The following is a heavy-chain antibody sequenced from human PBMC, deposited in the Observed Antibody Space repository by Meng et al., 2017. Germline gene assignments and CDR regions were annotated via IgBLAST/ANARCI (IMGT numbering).Heavy chain of an antibody. J-gene: IGHJ5*02. Sequence: SETLSLTCAVCGGSFSGYYWSWIRQPPGKGLEWIGEINHSGSTNYNPSLKSRVTISVDTSKNQISLKLSSVTAADTAVYYCARVSVVVAAHNWFDPWGQGTLVTVSS. CDR3: ARVSVVVAAHNWFDP. CDR2: INHSGST. D-gene: IGHD2-15*01. V-gene: IGHV4-34*01. CDR1: GGSFSGYY.